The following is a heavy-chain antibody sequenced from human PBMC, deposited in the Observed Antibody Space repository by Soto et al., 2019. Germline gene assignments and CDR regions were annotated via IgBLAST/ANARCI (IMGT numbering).Heavy chain of an antibody. CDR3: ARALGALDV. J-gene: IGHJ6*02. CDR2: MNPKSGNT. CDR1: GYTFSSYD. V-gene: IGHV1-8*01. Sequence: QVQLVQSGAEVKKPGASVKVSCKASGYTFSSYDINWVRQATGKGLEWMGWMNPKSGNTGYAQKFQGRVTMTRDTSTSTAYMEVSSLRSEDTALYYCARALGALDVWGQGTTVTVSS.